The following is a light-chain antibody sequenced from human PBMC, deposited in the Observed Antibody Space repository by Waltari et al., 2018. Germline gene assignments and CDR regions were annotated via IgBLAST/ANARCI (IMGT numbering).Light chain of an antibody. CDR2: EVS. CDR1: SSDVGSYNL. V-gene: IGLV2-23*02. Sequence: QSALTQPASVSGSPGQSITVSCTGTSSDVGSYNLVSWYQQHTGKAPKLLIFEVSQLPSGISNRFSGSTSGNTASLTVSGLQAEDGSDYYCSSYAGNRSVVFGGGTKLTVL. CDR3: SSYAGNRSVV. J-gene: IGLJ2*01.